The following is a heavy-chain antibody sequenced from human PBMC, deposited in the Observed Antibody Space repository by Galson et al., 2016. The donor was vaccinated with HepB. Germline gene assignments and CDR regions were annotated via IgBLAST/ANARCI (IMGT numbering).Heavy chain of an antibody. J-gene: IGHJ6*02. D-gene: IGHD3-16*01. Sequence: SLRLSCAASIFTFTNYTFHWVRQAPGKGLEWVAVISYDGGNRYYADSVKGRFTISRDNSKRTVYLQMNSLRPEDMAVYYCARVGLPYYYYYGMDVWGQGTTVTVSS. CDR1: IFTFTNYT. CDR3: ARVGLPYYYYYGMDV. CDR2: ISYDGGNR. V-gene: IGHV3-30-3*01.